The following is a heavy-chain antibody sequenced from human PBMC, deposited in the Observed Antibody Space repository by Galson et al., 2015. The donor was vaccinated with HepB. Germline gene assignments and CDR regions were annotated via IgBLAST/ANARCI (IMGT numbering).Heavy chain of an antibody. J-gene: IGHJ6*03. CDR1: GYTFTSYY. Sequence: SVKVSCKASGYTFTSYYMHWVRQAPGQGLEWMGIINPSGGSTSYAQKFQGRVTMTRDTSTSTVYMELSSLRSEDTAVYYCARVVMLYDFWSGLPKGDYYYYMDVWGKGTTVTVSS. CDR2: INPSGGST. CDR3: ARVVMLYDFWSGLPKGDYYYYMDV. D-gene: IGHD3-3*01. V-gene: IGHV1-46*01.